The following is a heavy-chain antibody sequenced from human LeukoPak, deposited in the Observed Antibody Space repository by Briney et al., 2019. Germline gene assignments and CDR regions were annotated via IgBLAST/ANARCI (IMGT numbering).Heavy chain of an antibody. J-gene: IGHJ3*02. D-gene: IGHD1-14*01. CDR3: ARIYPAITPHDAFDI. CDR2: IFYSGST. CDR1: GGSISSYY. V-gene: IGHV4-59*01. Sequence: SETLSLTCTVSGGSISSYYWSWIRQPPGRRLEWIGYIFYSGSTNCNPSLKSRVTISLDASKNQFSLILGSVTAADTAVYYCARIYPAITPHDAFDIWGQGTMVTVSS.